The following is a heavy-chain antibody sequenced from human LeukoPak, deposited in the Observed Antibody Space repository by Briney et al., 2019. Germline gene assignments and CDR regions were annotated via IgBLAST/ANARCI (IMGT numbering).Heavy chain of an antibody. CDR2: ISCSGGST. Sequence: GGSLRLSCGASGFTFSHYAMSWVRQAPGKGLEWVSAISCSGGSTYYADCVKGRYPIHRDNPKLTLSLQMKSLRAGDTAVYYCAKDRGIAARTIFDYWGQGTLVTVSS. D-gene: IGHD6-6*01. CDR1: GFTFSHYA. J-gene: IGHJ4*02. V-gene: IGHV3-23*01. CDR3: AKDRGIAARTIFDY.